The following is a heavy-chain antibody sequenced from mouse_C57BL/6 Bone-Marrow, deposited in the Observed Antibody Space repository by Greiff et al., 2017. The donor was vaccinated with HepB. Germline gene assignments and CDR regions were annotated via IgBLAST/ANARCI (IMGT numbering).Heavy chain of an antibody. CDR2: ISSGSSTF. CDR3: ARNAYDGNFPYWYFDV. CDR1: GFTFSDYG. Sequence: EVQLVESGGGLVKPGGSLKLSCAASGFTFSDYGMHWVRQAPEKGLEWVAYISSGSSTFYYADTVKGRFTISRDNAKNTLFLQMTSLRSEDTAMYYCARNAYDGNFPYWYFDVWGTGTTVTVSS. D-gene: IGHD2-3*01. J-gene: IGHJ1*03. V-gene: IGHV5-17*01.